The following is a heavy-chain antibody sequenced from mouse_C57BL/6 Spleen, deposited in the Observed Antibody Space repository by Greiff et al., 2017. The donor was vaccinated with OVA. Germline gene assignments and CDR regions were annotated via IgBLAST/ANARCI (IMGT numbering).Heavy chain of an antibody. CDR1: GYTFTSYW. D-gene: IGHD1-2*01. J-gene: IGHJ4*01. CDR2: IDPSDSYT. Sequence: QVQLQQPGAELVKPGASVKLSCKASGYTFTSYWMQWVKQRPGQGLEWIGEIDPSDSYTNYNQKFKGKATLTVDTSSSTAYMQLSSLTSEDSAVYYCARTTTAAMDYWGQGTSVTVSS. V-gene: IGHV1-50*01. CDR3: ARTTTAAMDY.